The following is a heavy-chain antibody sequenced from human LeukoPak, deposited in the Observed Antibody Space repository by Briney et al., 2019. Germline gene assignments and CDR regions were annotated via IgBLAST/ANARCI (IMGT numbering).Heavy chain of an antibody. CDR1: GYTFNHNY. CDR2: INPNNPAT. D-gene: IGHD6-6*01. Sequence: ASVKVSCKASGYTFNHNYLHWVRQAPGQGLERMGWINPNNPATHSSHKFQGRVTMTSDSSISTVYLEVNRLKPDDTAVCFCARVRDYSNSPFNWFDAWGQGTLVIVSS. J-gene: IGHJ5*02. V-gene: IGHV1-2*07. CDR3: ARVRDYSNSPFNWFDA.